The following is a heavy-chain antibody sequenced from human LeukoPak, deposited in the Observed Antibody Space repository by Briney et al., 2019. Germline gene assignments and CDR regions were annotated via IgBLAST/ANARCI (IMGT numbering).Heavy chain of an antibody. CDR2: INHRGST. CDR3: ARGAAAGFDY. Sequence: SETLSLTCAVYGGSFSDYYWTWIRQPPGKGLEWIGEINHRGSTHYNPSLKSRVTISVDTSKKQFSLKLSSVTAADTAVYYCARGAAAGFDYWGQGTLVTVSS. CDR1: GGSFSDYY. D-gene: IGHD6-13*01. J-gene: IGHJ4*02. V-gene: IGHV4-34*01.